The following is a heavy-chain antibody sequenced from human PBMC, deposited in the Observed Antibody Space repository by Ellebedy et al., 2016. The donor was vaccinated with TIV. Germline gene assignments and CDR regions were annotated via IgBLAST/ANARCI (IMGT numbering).Heavy chain of an antibody. CDR3: AKDFFIKQSSPLYYYYYYGMDV. CDR2: ISYDGSNK. D-gene: IGHD6-13*01. Sequence: GGSLRLSCAASGFTFSSYGIHWVRQAPGKGLEWVAVISYDGSNKYYADSVKGRFTISRDNSKNTLYLQMNSLRAEDTAVYYCAKDFFIKQSSPLYYYYYYGMDVWGQGTTVTVSS. CDR1: GFTFSSYG. V-gene: IGHV3-30*18. J-gene: IGHJ6*02.